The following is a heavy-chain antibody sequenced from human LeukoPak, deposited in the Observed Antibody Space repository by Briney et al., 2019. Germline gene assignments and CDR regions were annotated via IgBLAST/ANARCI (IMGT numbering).Heavy chain of an antibody. CDR1: GYTFPSYG. D-gene: IGHD3-22*01. V-gene: IGHV1-18*01. CDR3: ASGGDYYDSSGSYAFDI. J-gene: IGHJ3*02. CDR2: ISDYNGNT. Sequence: GASVKVSCKASGYTFPSYGISWVGQAPGQGGEWMGWISDYNGNTNYAQKLHGSFTMTTIPSMSTAYMELRSLRSNDTAVYYYASGGDYYDSSGSYAFDIWGQGTMVTVCS.